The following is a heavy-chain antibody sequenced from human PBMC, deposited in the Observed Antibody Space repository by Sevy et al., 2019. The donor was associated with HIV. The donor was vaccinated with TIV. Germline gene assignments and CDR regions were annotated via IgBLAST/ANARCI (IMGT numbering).Heavy chain of an antibody. Sequence: ASVKVSCQASGYTFSNYGVTWVRQAPGQGLEWMGWISGYNGNTKYAQKFQDRVIMTTDTATSTAYMELRSLRPDDTAVYYCVRDESFSLIVVDPDYWGQGTLVTVSS. D-gene: IGHD3-22*01. V-gene: IGHV1-18*01. J-gene: IGHJ4*02. CDR2: ISGYNGNT. CDR1: GYTFSNYG. CDR3: VRDESFSLIVVDPDY.